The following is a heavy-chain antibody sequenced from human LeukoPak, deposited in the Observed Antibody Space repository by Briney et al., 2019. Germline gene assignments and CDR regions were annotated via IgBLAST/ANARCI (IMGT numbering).Heavy chain of an antibody. V-gene: IGHV4-59*08. J-gene: IGHJ4*02. CDR1: GGSISSYY. CDR3: ARHGSGWSFDH. D-gene: IGHD6-19*01. CDR2: IYNSGRP. Sequence: SETLSLTCTVFGGSISSYYWSWIRQPPGKGLKCIGYIYNSGRPNYNPSLKSRVTISIDASKHQFSLNLSSVTAADTAVYYCARHGSGWSFDHWGQGALVTVSS.